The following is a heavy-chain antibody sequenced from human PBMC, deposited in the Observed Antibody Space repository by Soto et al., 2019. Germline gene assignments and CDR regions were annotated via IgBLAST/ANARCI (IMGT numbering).Heavy chain of an antibody. CDR1: GYTFTYYE. Sequence: GASVKVSCKASGYTFTYYEITWVRQAPGQGLEWMGWISAYSGNTNYAQKLQGRLTMTTDTSTNTAYMELRSLRSDDTAVYYCARVVKAGDYGDYGRYYFDYWGHGTLVTSPQ. CDR2: ISAYSGNT. J-gene: IGHJ4*01. V-gene: IGHV1-18*04. D-gene: IGHD4-17*01. CDR3: ARVVKAGDYGDYGRYYFDY.